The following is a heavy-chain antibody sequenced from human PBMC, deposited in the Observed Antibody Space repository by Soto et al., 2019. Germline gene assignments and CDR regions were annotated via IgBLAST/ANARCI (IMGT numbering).Heavy chain of an antibody. D-gene: IGHD1-26*01. CDR1: GFTFSNYA. Sequence: EVQLLEXGGGLVXXXXSLRXXCAVSGFTFSNYAMSWVRQAPGKGLEWVSAISGSGNSTNYADSVKGRFXIXXXXXXXXXXXQMNSLRAEDTAVYYCARDVWELLRGFDPWGXXTLVTVSS. V-gene: IGHV3-23*01. CDR2: ISGSGNST. CDR3: ARDVWELLRGFDP. J-gene: IGHJ5*02.